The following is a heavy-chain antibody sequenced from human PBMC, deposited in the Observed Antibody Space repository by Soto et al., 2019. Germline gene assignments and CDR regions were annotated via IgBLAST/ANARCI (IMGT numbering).Heavy chain of an antibody. V-gene: IGHV1-46*01. D-gene: IGHD6-19*01. J-gene: IGHJ4*02. Sequence: QVQLVQSGAEVKKSGASVKVSCKASGYTFTSYYIHWVRQAPGQGLEWMGTINPSGGSTSYAQKFQGRVTMTRDTSTSTVYMELSSLRSEDTAVYYCARESLRVGGLAEAQDYWGQGTLVTVSS. CDR2: INPSGGST. CDR3: ARESLRVGGLAEAQDY. CDR1: GYTFTSYY.